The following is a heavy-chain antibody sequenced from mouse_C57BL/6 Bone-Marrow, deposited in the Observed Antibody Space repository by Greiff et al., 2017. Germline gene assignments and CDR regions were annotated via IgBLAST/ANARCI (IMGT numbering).Heavy chain of an antibody. V-gene: IGHV10-3*01. J-gene: IGHJ2*01. CDR1: GFTFNTYA. D-gene: IGHD1-1*01. CDR3: VREGYYYGSRSYFDY. CDR2: IRSKSSNYAT. Sequence: EVQRVESGGGLVQPKGSLKLSCAASGFTFNTYAMHWVRQAPGKGLEWVARIRSKSSNYATYYADSVKDRFTISRDDSQSMLYLQMNNLKTEDTAMYYCVREGYYYGSRSYFDYWGQGTTLTVSS.